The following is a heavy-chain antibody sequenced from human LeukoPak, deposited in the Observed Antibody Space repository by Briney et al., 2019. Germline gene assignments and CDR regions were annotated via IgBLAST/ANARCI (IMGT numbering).Heavy chain of an antibody. CDR1: GYTLIDHY. D-gene: IGHD6-19*01. J-gene: IGHJ3*02. Sequence: ASVKISCKVSGYTLIDHYIHWVQQAPGKGLEWMGLVDPEGSETTYAEKFQGRVTIIVDTSTETAYLELSSLTSEDTAVYYCATGRGSSAWYGALAMWGQGTMVTASS. CDR3: ATGRGSSAWYGALAM. V-gene: IGHV1-69-2*01. CDR2: VDPEGSET.